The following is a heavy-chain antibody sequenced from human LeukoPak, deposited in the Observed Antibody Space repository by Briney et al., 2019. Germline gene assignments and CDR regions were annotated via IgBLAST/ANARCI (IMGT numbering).Heavy chain of an antibody. Sequence: ASVKVSCKASGYTFTGYYMHWVRQAPGQAREWMGWINPNRDGTNYAQEFQGRVTMTRDTSISTAYMELSRLRSDDTAVYSCARMVVGDYYGSGSYGEFDYWGQGTPVTVSS. CDR2: INPNRDGT. J-gene: IGHJ4*02. CDR1: GYTFTGYY. V-gene: IGHV1-2*02. D-gene: IGHD3-10*01. CDR3: ARMVVGDYYGSGSYGEFDY.